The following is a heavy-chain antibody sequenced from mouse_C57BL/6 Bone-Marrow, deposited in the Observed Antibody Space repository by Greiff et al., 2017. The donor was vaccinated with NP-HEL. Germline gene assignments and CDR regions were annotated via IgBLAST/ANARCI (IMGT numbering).Heavy chain of an antibody. V-gene: IGHV1-85*01. J-gene: IGHJ1*03. CDR2: IYPRDGST. Sequence: QVQLQQSGPELVKPGASVKLSCKASGYTFTSYDINWVKQRPGQGLEWIGWIYPRDGSTKYNEKFKGKATLTVDTSSSTAYMGLHSLTSEDAAVYFCAREGGSYVFYWYFDVWGTGTTVTVSS. CDR3: AREGGSYVFYWYFDV. CDR1: GYTFTSYD. D-gene: IGHD1-1*01.